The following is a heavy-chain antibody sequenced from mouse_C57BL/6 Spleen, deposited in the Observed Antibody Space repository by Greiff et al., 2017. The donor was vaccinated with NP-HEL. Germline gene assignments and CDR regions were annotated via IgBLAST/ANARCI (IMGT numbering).Heavy chain of an antibody. CDR2: INYDGSST. J-gene: IGHJ4*01. Sequence: EVKLVESEGGLVQPGSSMKLSCTASGFTFSDYYMAWVRQVPEKGLEWVANINYDGSSTYYLDSLKSRFIISRDNAKNILYLQMSSLKSEDTATYYCARFPETFYAMDYWGQGTSVTVSS. CDR3: ARFPETFYAMDY. V-gene: IGHV5-16*01. CDR1: GFTFSDYY.